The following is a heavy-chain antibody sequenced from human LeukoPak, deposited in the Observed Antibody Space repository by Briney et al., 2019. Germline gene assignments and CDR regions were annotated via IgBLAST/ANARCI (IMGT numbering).Heavy chain of an antibody. J-gene: IGHJ4*02. CDR1: GFTFSSYA. D-gene: IGHD2-15*01. V-gene: IGHV3-23*01. Sequence: PGGSLRLSCAASGFTFSSYAMSWVRQAPGKGLRVVSAITGSGGSTYYADSVQGRLTISRDNSDNTLYIQMNRLRAEDTGLYYCAKDGPLICSRACYGAFWGQGTLVTVSS. CDR3: AKDGPLICSRACYGAF. CDR2: ITGSGGST.